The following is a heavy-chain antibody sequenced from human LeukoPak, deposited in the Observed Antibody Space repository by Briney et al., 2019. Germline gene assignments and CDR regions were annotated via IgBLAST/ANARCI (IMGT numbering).Heavy chain of an antibody. Sequence: PGVALRLSCAASGFTFSSYSMNWVRQAPGKGLEWVSSISSSSSYIYYADSVKGRFTISRDNAKNSLYLQMNSLRAEDTAVYYCARDRKSGSGSYDYYYYGMDVWGQGTTVTVSS. CDR2: ISSSSSYI. D-gene: IGHD3-10*01. CDR1: GFTFSSYS. J-gene: IGHJ6*02. V-gene: IGHV3-21*01. CDR3: ARDRKSGSGSYDYYYYGMDV.